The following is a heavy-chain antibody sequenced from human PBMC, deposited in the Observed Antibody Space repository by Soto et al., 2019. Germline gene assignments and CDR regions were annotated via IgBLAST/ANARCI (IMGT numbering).Heavy chain of an antibody. CDR1: GFTFSSYS. V-gene: IGHV3-23*01. CDR2: VSNPGGTT. J-gene: IGHJ4*02. D-gene: IGHD6-6*01. CDR3: SNASASSGWLAHDW. Sequence: EVQLLESGGGLVQPGGSLRLSCAASGFTFSSYSMRWLRQPPGKGLEWVSDVSNPGGTTNYSDSVKGRCTTSRDNSKNTLYLRMTRLTADAAAFYYCSNASASSGWLAHDWWGLGTL.